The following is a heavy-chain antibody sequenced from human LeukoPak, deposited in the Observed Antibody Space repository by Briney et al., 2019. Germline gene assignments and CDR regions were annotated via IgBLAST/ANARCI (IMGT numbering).Heavy chain of an antibody. V-gene: IGHV3-21*01. J-gene: IGHJ4*02. Sequence: GGSLRLSCAASGFTFSSYSMNWVRQAPGKGLEWVSSISSSSSYIYYADSVEGRFTISRDNAKNSLYLQMNSLRAEDTAVYYCARDGPYGSGSYHDYWGQGTLVTVSS. CDR1: GFTFSSYS. CDR3: ARDGPYGSGSYHDY. CDR2: ISSSSSYI. D-gene: IGHD3-10*01.